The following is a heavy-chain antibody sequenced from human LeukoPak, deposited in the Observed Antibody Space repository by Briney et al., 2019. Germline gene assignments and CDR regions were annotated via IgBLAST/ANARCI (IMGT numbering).Heavy chain of an antibody. CDR1: GFTFSGYA. CDR2: ITSNGGST. J-gene: IGHJ3*02. D-gene: IGHD6-19*01. CDR3: ARDKRNSSGWYAAFDI. Sequence: LGGSLRLSCAASGFTFSGYAMHWVRQAPGKGLEFVSAITSNGGSTYYANSVKDRFTISRDNSKNTLYLQMDSLRAEDMAVYYCARDKRNSSGWYAAFDIWGQGTMVTVSS. V-gene: IGHV3-64*01.